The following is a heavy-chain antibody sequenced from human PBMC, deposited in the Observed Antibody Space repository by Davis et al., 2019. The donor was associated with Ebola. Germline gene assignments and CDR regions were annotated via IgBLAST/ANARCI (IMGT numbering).Heavy chain of an antibody. V-gene: IGHV4-34*01. CDR3: ARRTRHAAAAQDY. Sequence: SETLSLTCAVYGGSFSGYYWSWIRQPPGKGLEWIGEINHSGSTNYNPSLKSRVTRSVDTSKNQFSLKLSSVTAADTAVYYCARRTRHAAAAQDYWGQGTLVTVSS. CDR1: GGSFSGYY. D-gene: IGHD6-13*01. CDR2: INHSGST. J-gene: IGHJ4*02.